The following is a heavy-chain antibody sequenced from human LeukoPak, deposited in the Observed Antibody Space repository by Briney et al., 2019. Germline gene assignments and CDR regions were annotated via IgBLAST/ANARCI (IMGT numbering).Heavy chain of an antibody. CDR3: TRASPGSPPFDY. Sequence: PGKSLRLSCAASAFTFSTYAMHWVRQAPGKGLEWVALISYDGSKKYYADSVKGRFTTSRDNSKNTLYLQMNSLRAEDTAVYYCTRASPGSPPFDYWGQGTLVTVSS. CDR2: ISYDGSKK. V-gene: IGHV3-30*04. D-gene: IGHD3-10*01. CDR1: AFTFSTYA. J-gene: IGHJ4*02.